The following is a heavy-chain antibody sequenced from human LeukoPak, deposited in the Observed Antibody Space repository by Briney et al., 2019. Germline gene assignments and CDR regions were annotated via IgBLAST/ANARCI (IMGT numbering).Heavy chain of an antibody. CDR3: ARGSIEYCSGGSCYSDDY. D-gene: IGHD2-15*01. J-gene: IGHJ4*02. CDR2: MNPNSGNT. CDR1: GYTFTSYD. V-gene: IGHV1-8*01. Sequence: ASVKVSCKASGYTFTSYDINWVRQATGQGLEWMGWMNPNSGNTGYAQKFQGRVTMTRNTSISTAYMELSSLRSEDTAVYYCARGSIEYCSGGSCYSDDYWGQGTLVTVSS.